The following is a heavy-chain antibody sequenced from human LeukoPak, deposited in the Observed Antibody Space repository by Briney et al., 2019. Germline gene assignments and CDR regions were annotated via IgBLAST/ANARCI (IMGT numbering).Heavy chain of an antibody. CDR2: INHSGST. Sequence: SEALSLTCAVYGGSFSGYYWSWIRQPPGKGLEWIGEINHSGSTNYNPSLKSRVTISVDTSKNQFSLKLSSVTAADTAVYYCARGHSDYVWGSYYADAFDIWGQGTTVTVSS. CDR1: GGSFSGYY. V-gene: IGHV4-34*01. CDR3: ARGHSDYVWGSYYADAFDI. J-gene: IGHJ3*02. D-gene: IGHD3-16*01.